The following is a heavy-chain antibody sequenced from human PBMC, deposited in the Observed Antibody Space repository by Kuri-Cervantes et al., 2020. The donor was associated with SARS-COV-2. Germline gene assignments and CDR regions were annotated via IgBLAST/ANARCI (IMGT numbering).Heavy chain of an antibody. D-gene: IGHD1-1*01. CDR1: GFTFSSYA. V-gene: IGHV3-23*03. CDR2: IYSGGSST. Sequence: GESLXXSXAASGFTFSSYAMSWVRQAPGKGLEWVSVIYSGGSSTYYADSVKGRFTMSRDDSKNMVFLQMNGLRAEDTATYYCAKALSTTGLRFSGMDVWGLGTTVTVSS. J-gene: IGHJ6*02. CDR3: AKALSTTGLRFSGMDV.